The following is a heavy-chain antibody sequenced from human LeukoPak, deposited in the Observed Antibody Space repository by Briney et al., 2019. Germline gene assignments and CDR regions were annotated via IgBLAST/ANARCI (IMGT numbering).Heavy chain of an antibody. J-gene: IGHJ3*02. CDR3: ARVGYCSSTSCYDGAFDI. Sequence: SETLSLTCAVSGYSISSGYYWGWIRQPPGKGLEWIGTIYHGGSSSYNPSLKSRVTISVDTSKSQFSLKLSSVTAADTAVYYCARVGYCSSTSCYDGAFDIWGQGTMVTVSS. V-gene: IGHV4-38-2*01. CDR2: IYHGGSS. CDR1: GYSISSGYY. D-gene: IGHD2-2*01.